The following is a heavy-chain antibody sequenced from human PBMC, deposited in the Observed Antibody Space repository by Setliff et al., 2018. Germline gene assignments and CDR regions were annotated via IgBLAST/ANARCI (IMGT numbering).Heavy chain of an antibody. CDR1: GYTFTNYW. J-gene: IGHJ3*02. CDR2: ISSDGSST. V-gene: IGHV3-74*01. Sequence: GESLKLSCKGSGYTFTNYWIGWVRQMPGKGLEWVSRISSDGSSTTYADSVQGRFATSRDNAKNTLYLQMNSLRAEDTAVYYCARGPSGWRAFDIWGQGTMVTVSS. D-gene: IGHD2-15*01. CDR3: ARGPSGWRAFDI.